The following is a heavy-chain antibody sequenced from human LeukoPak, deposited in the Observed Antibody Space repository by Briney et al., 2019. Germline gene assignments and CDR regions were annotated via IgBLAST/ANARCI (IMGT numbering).Heavy chain of an antibody. J-gene: IGHJ6*03. CDR2: INPNSGGT. CDR3: ARSGYSYGAPTGHYYMDV. V-gene: IGHV1-2*02. D-gene: IGHD5-18*01. CDR1: GYTFTGYY. Sequence: ASVKVSCKASGYTFTGYYMHWVRQAPGQGLEWMGWINPNSGGTNYAQKFQGRVTMTRDTSIGTAYMELSRLRSDDTAVYYCARSGYSYGAPTGHYYMDVWGKGTTVTVSS.